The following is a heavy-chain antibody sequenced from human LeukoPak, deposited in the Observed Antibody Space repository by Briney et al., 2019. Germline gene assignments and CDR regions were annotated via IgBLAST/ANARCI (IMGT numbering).Heavy chain of an antibody. CDR1: GYTFTSYY. J-gene: IGHJ6*04. V-gene: IGHV1-46*01. D-gene: IGHD3-16*01. Sequence: ASVKVSCKASGYTFTSYYMHWVRQAPGQGLGWMGIINPSGGSASYAQKFQGRVTMTRDTSTSTVYMELSSLRSEDTAVYYCARDPKRGPNYYYGMDVWGKGTTVTVSS. CDR2: INPSGGSA. CDR3: ARDPKRGPNYYYGMDV.